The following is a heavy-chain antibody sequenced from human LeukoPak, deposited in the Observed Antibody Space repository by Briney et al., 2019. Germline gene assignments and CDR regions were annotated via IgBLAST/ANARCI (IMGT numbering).Heavy chain of an antibody. D-gene: IGHD6-19*01. J-gene: IGHJ3*02. CDR1: GYTFTGYY. Sequence: ASVKVSCKASGYTFTGYYMHWVRQAPGQGLEWMGWINPNSGGTNYAQKFQGRVTMTRDTSISTAYMELSRLRSDDTAVYYCARERAVARFSNDAFDIWGQGTMVTVSS. CDR2: INPNSGGT. CDR3: ARERAVARFSNDAFDI. V-gene: IGHV1-2*02.